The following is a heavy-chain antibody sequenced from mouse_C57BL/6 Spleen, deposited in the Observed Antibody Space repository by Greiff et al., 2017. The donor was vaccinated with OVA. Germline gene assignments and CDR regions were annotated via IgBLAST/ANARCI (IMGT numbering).Heavy chain of an antibody. CDR1: GFSFNTYA. J-gene: IGHJ1*03. D-gene: IGHD2-4*01. CDR2: IRSKSNNYAT. Sequence: EVHLVESGGGLVQPKGSLKLSCAASGFSFNTYAMNWVRQAPGKGLEWVARIRSKSNNYATYYADSVKDRFTISRDDSESMLYLQMNNLKTEDTAMYYCVRHGYDYHWYFDVWGTGTTVTVSS. CDR3: VRHGYDYHWYFDV. V-gene: IGHV10-1*01.